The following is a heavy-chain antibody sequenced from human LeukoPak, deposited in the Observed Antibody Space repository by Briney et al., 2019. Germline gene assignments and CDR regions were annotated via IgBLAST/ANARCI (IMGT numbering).Heavy chain of an antibody. D-gene: IGHD6-6*01. V-gene: IGHV1-69*13. Sequence: SVKVSCKASGGTFSSYGISWVRQAPGQGLEWMGGIIPIFGTANYAQKFQGRVTITADESTSTAYMELSSLRSEDTAVYYCGCPWADRQPVPYRVPLLGMDVWGQGTTVTVSS. CDR1: GGTFSSYG. J-gene: IGHJ6*02. CDR3: GCPWADRQPVPYRVPLLGMDV. CDR2: IIPIFGTA.